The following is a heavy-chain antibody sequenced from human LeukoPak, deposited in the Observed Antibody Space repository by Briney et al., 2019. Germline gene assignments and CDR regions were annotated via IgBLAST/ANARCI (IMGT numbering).Heavy chain of an antibody. J-gene: IGHJ4*02. CDR3: ARGPRNLQHHLVGAPDY. V-gene: IGHV3-30-3*01. CDR1: GFTFSSYA. Sequence: GGSLRLSCAASGFTFSSYAMHWVRQAPGKGLEWVAVISYDGSNKYYADSVKGRFTISRDNSKNTLYLQMNSLRAEDTAVYYCARGPRNLQHHLVGAPDYWGQGTLVTVSS. CDR2: ISYDGSNK. D-gene: IGHD1-26*01.